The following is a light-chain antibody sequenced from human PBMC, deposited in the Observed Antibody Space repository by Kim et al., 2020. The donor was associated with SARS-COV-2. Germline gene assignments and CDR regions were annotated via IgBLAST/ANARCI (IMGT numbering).Light chain of an antibody. CDR1: QSISSY. V-gene: IGKV1-39*01. J-gene: IGKJ1*01. CDR3: QQSYSTPQT. CDR2: AAS. Sequence: ASVGDRVTITCRASQSISSYLNWYQQKPGKAPKLLIYAASSLQSGVPSRFSGSGSVTDFTLTISSLQPEDFATYYCQQSYSTPQTFGQGTKVDIK.